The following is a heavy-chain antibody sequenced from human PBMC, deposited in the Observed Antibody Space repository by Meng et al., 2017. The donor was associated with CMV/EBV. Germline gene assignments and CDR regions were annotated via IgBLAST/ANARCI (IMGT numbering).Heavy chain of an antibody. V-gene: IGHV1-8*01. Sequence: ASVPVSCQASGYTFTSYDINWVRQATGPGLEWMGWMNPNRGNTGYAQKFQGRVTMTRNTSISTAYMELSGLRSEDTAVYYCSGGRGYRSANCYRINPWYHWFDPWGQGTLVTVSS. CDR3: SGGRGYRSANCYRINPWYHWFDP. CDR1: GYTFTSYD. CDR2: MNPNRGNT. J-gene: IGHJ5*02. D-gene: IGHD2-2*01.